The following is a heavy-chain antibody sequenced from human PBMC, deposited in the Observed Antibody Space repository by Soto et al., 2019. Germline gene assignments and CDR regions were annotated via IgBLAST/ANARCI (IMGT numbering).Heavy chain of an antibody. J-gene: IGHJ6*02. V-gene: IGHV4-4*02. CDR2: IYHSGST. D-gene: IGHD5-12*01. CDR3: ARARRLRTYYYYYGMDV. Sequence: QVQLQESGPGLVKPSGTLSLTCAVSGGSISSSNWWSWVRQPPGKGLEWIGEIYHSGSTNYNPSLKSRVTISVDKSKNQFSLKLSSVTAADTAVYYCARARRLRTYYYYYGMDVWGQGTTVTVSS. CDR1: GGSISSSNW.